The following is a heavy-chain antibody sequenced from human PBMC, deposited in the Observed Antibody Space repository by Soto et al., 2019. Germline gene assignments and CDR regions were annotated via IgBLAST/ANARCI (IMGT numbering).Heavy chain of an antibody. D-gene: IGHD1-26*01. CDR1: GTSFGTYY. J-gene: IGHJ4*02. CDR2: IFYSGHL. V-gene: IGHV4-59*01. CDR3: AREGGGYRFDY. Sequence: QVRLQESGPGLVKPSETLSLTCAVSGTSFGTYYWSWIRQPPGKGLEWIGYIFYSGHLKYNPSLKSRLTISVDPPKNQISLRLTSVTAADTAVYYRAREGGGYRFDYWGQGALVTVSS.